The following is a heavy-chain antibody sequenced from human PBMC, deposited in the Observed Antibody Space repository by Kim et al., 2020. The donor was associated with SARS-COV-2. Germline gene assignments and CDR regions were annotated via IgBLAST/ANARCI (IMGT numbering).Heavy chain of an antibody. Sequence: ASVKVSCEASGYTFSRYGITWVRQAPGHGLEWMGWISVYTGFTHYAQSLQDRVTLTRDTSTNLTYMELRNLRSDDTAIYYCAKDLYTYGGGWYGLDVWGQGTPVTVSS. J-gene: IGHJ6*02. D-gene: IGHD2-15*01. CDR1: GYTFSRYG. V-gene: IGHV1-18*01. CDR3: AKDLYTYGGGWYGLDV. CDR2: ISVYTGFT.